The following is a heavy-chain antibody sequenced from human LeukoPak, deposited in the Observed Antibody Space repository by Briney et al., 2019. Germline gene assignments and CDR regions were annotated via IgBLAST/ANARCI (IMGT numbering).Heavy chain of an antibody. Sequence: SETLSLTCAVSGASISSSNWWNWVRQPPGKGLEWIGEIYYRGNTNYNPSLKSRVTISVDKSKNQFSLNLNSVTAADTALYYCARGVDYGGNSYFYYALDVWGQGTTVTVSS. D-gene: IGHD4-23*01. CDR3: ARGVDYGGNSYFYYALDV. CDR1: GASISSSNW. J-gene: IGHJ6*02. CDR2: IYYRGNT. V-gene: IGHV4-4*02.